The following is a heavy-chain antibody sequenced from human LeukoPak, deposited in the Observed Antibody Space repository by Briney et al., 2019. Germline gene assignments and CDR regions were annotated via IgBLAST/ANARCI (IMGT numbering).Heavy chain of an antibody. J-gene: IGHJ4*02. CDR2: IDGLGYST. V-gene: IGHV3-23*01. CDR1: GFTFRSYT. CDR3: AKELRSHTGWPFDY. Sequence: GGSLRLSCAASGFTFRSYTMSWVRQAPGEGLEWVSAIDGLGYSTYYVDSVNGRFTISRDNSQNTLYLEMNSLTAEDTAVYYCAKELRSHTGWPFDYWGQGALVTVSS. D-gene: IGHD6-19*01.